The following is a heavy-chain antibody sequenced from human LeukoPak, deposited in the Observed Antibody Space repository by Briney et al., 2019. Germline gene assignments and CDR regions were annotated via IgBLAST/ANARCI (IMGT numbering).Heavy chain of an antibody. D-gene: IGHD3-3*01. Sequence: ASVKVSCKASGYTLTSYAMNWVRQAPGQGLEWMGGIIPIFGTANYAQKFQGRVTITADESTSTAYMELSSLRSEDTAVYYCAKDSRFLEWLPPYYYGMDVWGQGTTVTVSS. V-gene: IGHV1-69*13. CDR1: GYTLTSYA. CDR2: IIPIFGTA. CDR3: AKDSRFLEWLPPYYYGMDV. J-gene: IGHJ6*02.